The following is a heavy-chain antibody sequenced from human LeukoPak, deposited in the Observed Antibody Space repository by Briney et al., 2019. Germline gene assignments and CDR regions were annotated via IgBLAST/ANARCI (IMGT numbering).Heavy chain of an antibody. D-gene: IGHD3-22*01. J-gene: IGHJ6*02. CDR1: GYTFTSYG. CDR2: ISAYNGNT. CDR3: AXXYYYDSSGYHNLYYYYGMDV. V-gene: IGHV1-18*01. Sequence: ASVKVSCKASGYTFTSYGISWVRQAPGQGLEWMGWISAYNGNTNYAQKLQGRVTTTTDTSTSTAYMELRSLRSDDTAVYYCAXXYYYDSSGYHNLYYYYGMDVWGQGTTVTVSS.